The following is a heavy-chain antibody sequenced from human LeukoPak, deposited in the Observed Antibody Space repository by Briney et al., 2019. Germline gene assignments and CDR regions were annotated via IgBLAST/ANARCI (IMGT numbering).Heavy chain of an antibody. V-gene: IGHV3-11*01. CDR3: ARDAIVVVPGHDY. CDR2: ISSSGSTI. J-gene: IGHJ4*02. CDR1: GFTFSDYY. D-gene: IGHD2-2*01. Sequence: GGSLRLSCAASGFTFSDYYMSWIRQAPGKGLEWVSYISSSGSTIYYADSVKGRFTISRDNAKNSLYLQMNSLRAEDTAVYYRARDAIVVVPGHDYWGQGTLVTVSS.